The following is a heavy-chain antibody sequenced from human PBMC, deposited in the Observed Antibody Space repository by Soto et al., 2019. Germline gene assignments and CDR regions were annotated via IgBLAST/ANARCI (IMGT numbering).Heavy chain of an antibody. CDR2: IYYSGST. V-gene: IGHV4-39*07. J-gene: IGHJ4*02. Sequence: SETLSLTCTVSGGSISGSGYYWGWIRQPPGKGLEWIGNIYYSGSTYSNPSLKSRVTISVDTSKNQFSLKLSSVTAADTAVYYCARGRIAVAGTIGFFFDYWGQGTLVTVSS. CDR3: ARGRIAVAGTIGFFFDY. CDR1: GGSISGSGYY. D-gene: IGHD6-19*01.